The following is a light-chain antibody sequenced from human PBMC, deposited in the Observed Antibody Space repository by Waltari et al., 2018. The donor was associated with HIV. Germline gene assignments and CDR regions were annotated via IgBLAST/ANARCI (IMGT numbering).Light chain of an antibody. CDR3: SSYTSSITLV. CDR2: DVS. V-gene: IGLV2-14*01. CDR1: SSDVGGYNY. Sequence: QSALTQPASVSGSPGQSITISCTGTSSDVGGYNYVSWYQQHPGNAPKLMIYDVSNRPAGVSERFSCYKSGNTASLTISGLQAEDEADYCCSSYTSSITLVFGGGTKLTVL. J-gene: IGLJ2*01.